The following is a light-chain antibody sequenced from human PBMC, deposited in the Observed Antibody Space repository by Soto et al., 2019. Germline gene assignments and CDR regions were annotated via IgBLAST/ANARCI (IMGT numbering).Light chain of an antibody. CDR3: QQYGSSTGT. V-gene: IGKV3-20*01. CDR2: GAS. Sequence: IVSTQSPGTLSLSPGERATLSCRASQSVSSSYLAWYQQKPGQAPRLLIYGASSRATGIPDRFSGSGSGTDFTLTISRLEPEDFAVYYCQQYGSSTGTFGQGTKVDIK. J-gene: IGKJ1*01. CDR1: QSVSSSY.